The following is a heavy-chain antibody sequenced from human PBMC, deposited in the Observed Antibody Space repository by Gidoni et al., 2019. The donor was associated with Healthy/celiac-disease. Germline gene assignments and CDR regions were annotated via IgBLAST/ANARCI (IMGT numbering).Heavy chain of an antibody. J-gene: IGHJ4*02. CDR2: ISWNSGSI. D-gene: IGHD3-10*01. CDR3: AKDPGPYGSGSYYGRDY. Sequence: EVQLVESGGGLVQPGRSLRLSCAASGFTFDDYAMHWVRQAPGKGLEWVSGISWNSGSIGYADSVKGRFTISRDNAKNSLYLQMNSLRAEDTALYYCAKDPGPYGSGSYYGRDYWGQGTLVTVSS. V-gene: IGHV3-9*01. CDR1: GFTFDDYA.